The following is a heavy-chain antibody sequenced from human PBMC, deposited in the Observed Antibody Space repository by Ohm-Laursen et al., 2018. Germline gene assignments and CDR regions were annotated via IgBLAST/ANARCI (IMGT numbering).Heavy chain of an antibody. Sequence: SLRLSCAASGFIFSNYWMTWVRQAPGKGLEWVAVIWYDGSNKYYADSVKGRFTISRDNSKNTLYLQMNSLRAEDTAVYYCAKEGGGEVPLQHWGQGTLVTVSS. CDR2: IWYDGSNK. V-gene: IGHV3-30*18. CDR1: GFIFSNYW. CDR3: AKEGGGEVPLQH. J-gene: IGHJ1*01. D-gene: IGHD2-21*01.